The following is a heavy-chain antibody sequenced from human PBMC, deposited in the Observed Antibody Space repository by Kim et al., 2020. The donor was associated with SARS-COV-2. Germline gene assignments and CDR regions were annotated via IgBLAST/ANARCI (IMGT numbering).Heavy chain of an antibody. CDR3: AREGYFREQLVDYYYGMDV. D-gene: IGHD6-13*01. Sequence: ASVKVSCKASGYTFTSYAMHWVRQAPGQRLEWMGWINAGNGNTKYSQKFQGRVTITRDTSASTAYMELSSLRSEDTAVYYCAREGYFREQLVDYYYGMDVWGQGTTVTVSS. CDR2: INAGNGNT. CDR1: GYTFTSYA. J-gene: IGHJ6*02. V-gene: IGHV1-3*01.